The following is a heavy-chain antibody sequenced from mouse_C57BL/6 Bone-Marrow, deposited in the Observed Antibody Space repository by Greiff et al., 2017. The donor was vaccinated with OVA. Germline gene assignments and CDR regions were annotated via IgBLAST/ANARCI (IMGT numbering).Heavy chain of an antibody. CDR3: TCYYGSSYDYAMDY. V-gene: IGHV14-4*01. D-gene: IGHD1-1*01. CDR2: IDPENGDT. J-gene: IGHJ4*01. CDR1: GFNIKDDY. Sequence: VQLQQSGAELVRPGASVKLSCTASGFNIKDDYMHWVKQRPEQGLAWIGWIDPENGDTEYASKFQGKATITADTSSNTAYLQLSSLTSEDTAVYYCTCYYGSSYDYAMDYWGQGTSVTVSS.